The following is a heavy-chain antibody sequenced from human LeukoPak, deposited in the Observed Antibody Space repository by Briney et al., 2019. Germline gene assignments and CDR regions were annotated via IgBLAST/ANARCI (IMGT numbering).Heavy chain of an antibody. D-gene: IGHD3-10*01. V-gene: IGHV5-51*01. CDR3: ARTVGTMVRGAYKIDWFDP. Sequence: RAGESLKISCKGSGDSFTSYCIGWVRQMPGKGLEWMGIIYPGDSDTRYSPSFQGQVTISADKSISTAYLQWSSLKASDTAMYYCARTVGTMVRGAYKIDWFDPGGQGTLVTVSS. J-gene: IGHJ5*02. CDR1: GDSFTSYC. CDR2: IYPGDSDT.